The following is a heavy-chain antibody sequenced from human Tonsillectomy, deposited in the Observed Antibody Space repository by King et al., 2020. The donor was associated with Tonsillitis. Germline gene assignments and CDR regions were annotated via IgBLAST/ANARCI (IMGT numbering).Heavy chain of an antibody. CDR3: AKGHDLWSGYFAVGY. D-gene: IGHD3-3*01. J-gene: IGHJ4*02. CDR2: ISGSADNT. Sequence: VQLVESGGGLVQPGGSLRLSCAASGFTFRGYAMSWVRQAPGKGLEWVSGISGSADNTYYTDSAKGRFSISRDNSTNTLYLQMNSLRAEDTAVYYCAKGHDLWSGYFAVGYWGQGTLVTVSS. CDR1: GFTFRGYA. V-gene: IGHV3-23*04.